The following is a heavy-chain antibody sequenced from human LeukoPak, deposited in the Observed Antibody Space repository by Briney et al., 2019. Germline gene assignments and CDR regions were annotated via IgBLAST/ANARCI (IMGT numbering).Heavy chain of an antibody. D-gene: IGHD2-2*01. V-gene: IGHV3-64*01. CDR3: AREPGGCRSASCYSAFDI. Sequence: QSGGSLRLSCAASGFTFSNHAMYWVRQAPGKGLEHVSAISGNGNSTYYASSVKGRFTMSRDNSKNTLYLQMDSLRVEDMAVYYCAREPGGCRSASCYSAFDIWGQGTMVTVSS. CDR1: GFTFSNHA. J-gene: IGHJ3*02. CDR2: ISGNGNST.